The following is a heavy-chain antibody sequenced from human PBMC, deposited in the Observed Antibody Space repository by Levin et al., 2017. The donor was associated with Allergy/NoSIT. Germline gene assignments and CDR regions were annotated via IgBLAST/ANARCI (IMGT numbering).Heavy chain of an antibody. CDR3: ARDYKYSSSSGFGY. J-gene: IGHJ4*02. Sequence: ASVKVSCKTSGYTFTSYGINWVRQAPGQGLEWMGWISPYNGNTNYAQKFQGRVTMTTDTSTSTVYMDLRSLRSVETAIYYCARDYKYSSSSGFGYWGQGTLVTVSS. CDR1: GYTFTSYG. D-gene: IGHD6-6*01. V-gene: IGHV1-18*01. CDR2: ISPYNGNT.